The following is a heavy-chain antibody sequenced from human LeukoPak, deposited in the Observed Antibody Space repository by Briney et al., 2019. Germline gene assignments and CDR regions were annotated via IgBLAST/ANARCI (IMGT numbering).Heavy chain of an antibody. CDR2: ISGSGDST. Sequence: GGSLRLSCAASVFTFSNSSMSWVRQAPWKGLEWVSSISGSGDSTYYADSVKGRFTMSRDNSKNTLYLQMNSLRAEDTAVYYCAKDFWSGYYPHYWGQGTLVTVSS. CDR1: VFTFSNSS. D-gene: IGHD3-3*01. V-gene: IGHV3-23*01. J-gene: IGHJ4*02. CDR3: AKDFWSGYYPHY.